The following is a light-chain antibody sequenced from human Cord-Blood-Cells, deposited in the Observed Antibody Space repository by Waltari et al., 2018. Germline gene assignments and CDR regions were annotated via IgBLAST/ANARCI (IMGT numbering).Light chain of an antibody. Sequence: DIQMTQSPSSLSASVGDRVTITCRASQSSSSYLNWYQQKPGKAPKLLIYAASSLQSGVPSMFSGSGSGTDFTLTISSLQPEDFATYYCQQSYSTPQGFTFGPGTKVDIK. CDR1: QSSSSY. V-gene: IGKV1-39*01. CDR2: AAS. J-gene: IGKJ3*01. CDR3: QQSYSTPQGFT.